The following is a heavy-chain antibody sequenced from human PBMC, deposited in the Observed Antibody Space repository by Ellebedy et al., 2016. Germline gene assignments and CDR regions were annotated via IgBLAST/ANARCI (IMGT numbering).Heavy chain of an antibody. V-gene: IGHV4-39*07. CDR1: GGSISSSSYY. CDR2: IYYSGST. CDR3: SCRQVTTGAGDYFDY. Sequence: SETLSLTCTVSGGSISSSSYYWGWIRQPPGKGLEWIGSIYYSGSTYYNPSLKSRVTISVDTSKNQFSLKLRSGTAADTAVYYCSCRQVTTGAGDYFDYWGQGTLVTVSS. D-gene: IGHD4-17*01. J-gene: IGHJ4*02.